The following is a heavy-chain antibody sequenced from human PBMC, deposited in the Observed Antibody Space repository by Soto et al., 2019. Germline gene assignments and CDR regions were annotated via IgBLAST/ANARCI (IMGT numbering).Heavy chain of an antibody. V-gene: IGHV4-34*01. CDR1: GGSFSDYY. D-gene: IGHD3-9*01. Sequence: SETLSLTCAVFGGSFSDYYWTWIRQPPGKGLEWIGEINHSGTTSYNPSLKSRLTISVDTSNNQFSLKLSSVTAADTAVYYCARKPFYHFFAGYYSVDYWGPGTLVTVFS. CDR3: ARKPFYHFFAGYYSVDY. J-gene: IGHJ4*02. CDR2: INHSGTT.